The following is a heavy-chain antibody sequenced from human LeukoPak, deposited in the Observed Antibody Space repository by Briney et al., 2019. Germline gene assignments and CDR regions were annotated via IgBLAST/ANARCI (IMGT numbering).Heavy chain of an antibody. J-gene: IGHJ2*01. CDR3: AGAVVVTAKHYWYFDL. CDR2: INHSGST. V-gene: IGHV4-34*01. D-gene: IGHD2-21*02. CDR1: GGSFRGYY. Sequence: SETLSLTCAVYGGSFRGYYWSWIRQPPGKGLEWIGEINHSGSTNYNPSLKSRVTISLDTSKNQFSLKLSSVTAADTAVYYCAGAVVVTAKHYWYFDLWGRGTLVTVSS.